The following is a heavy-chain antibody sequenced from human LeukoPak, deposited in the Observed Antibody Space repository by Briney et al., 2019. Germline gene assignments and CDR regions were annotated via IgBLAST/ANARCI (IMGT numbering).Heavy chain of an antibody. CDR2: TYYRSKWYN. CDR3: ARSYSSGWDFDY. CDR1: GDSVSSYSAA. V-gene: IGHV6-1*01. D-gene: IGHD6-19*01. J-gene: IGHJ4*02. Sequence: SQTLSLTCAISGDSVSSYSAAWNWIRQSPSRGLEWLRRTYYRSKWYNEYAVSVKSRITINPDTSKSQFSLRLRSVTPEDTAVYYCARSYSSGWDFDYWGQGTLVTVSS.